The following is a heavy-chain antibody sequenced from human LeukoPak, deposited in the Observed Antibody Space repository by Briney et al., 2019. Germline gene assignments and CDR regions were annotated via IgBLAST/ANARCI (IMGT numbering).Heavy chain of an antibody. CDR3: ARARGGEYFDY. V-gene: IGHV4-38-2*01. D-gene: IGHD3-10*01. Sequence: PSETLSLTCAVSGYSISSGYYWGWRRQPPGKGLEWIGSIYHSGSTYYNPSLKSRVTISVDTSKNQFSLKLSSVTAADTAVYYCARARGGEYFDYWGQGTLVTVSS. CDR1: GYSISSGYY. CDR2: IYHSGST. J-gene: IGHJ4*02.